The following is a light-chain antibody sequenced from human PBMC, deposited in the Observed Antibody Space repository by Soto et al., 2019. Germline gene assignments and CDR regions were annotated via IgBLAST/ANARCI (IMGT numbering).Light chain of an antibody. CDR1: QSVSVNS. CDR2: AAS. CDR3: QQYGGSTFT. J-gene: IGKJ3*01. V-gene: IGKV3-20*01. Sequence: EIGLTQSPGTLSLSPGERATLSCRASQSVSVNSLAWYQQKGGQAPRLLIYAASTRATGVPDRFSGTGSGTDFALTISRLETDDSAVYYCQQYGGSTFTFGPGTKVDIK.